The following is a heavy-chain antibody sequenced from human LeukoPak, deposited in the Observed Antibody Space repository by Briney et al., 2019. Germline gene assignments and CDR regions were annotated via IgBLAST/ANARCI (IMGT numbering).Heavy chain of an antibody. J-gene: IGHJ4*02. Sequence: GESLKISCKGSGYRFTSCWIGWVRPMPGKGLEWMGIIYPGDSDARYSPSFQGQVTISVDKSTSTAFLQWSSLKASDTAMYFCARRAYSSSWSYFDYWGQGTLVTVSS. CDR2: IYPGDSDA. D-gene: IGHD6-13*01. V-gene: IGHV5-51*01. CDR3: ARRAYSSSWSYFDY. CDR1: GYRFTSCW.